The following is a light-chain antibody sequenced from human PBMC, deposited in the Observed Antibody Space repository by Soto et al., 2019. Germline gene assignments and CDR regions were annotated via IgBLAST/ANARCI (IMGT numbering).Light chain of an antibody. CDR2: DAS. Sequence: DIQMTRSPSTLSASVGDRVTITCRASQSISTLLAWYQQKPGKAPELLISDASSLESGVPSRFSGSGSGAEFTLTISSLQPDDFATYYCQQYNSYSLWTFGQGTKVDIK. CDR3: QQYNSYSLWT. CDR1: QSISTL. V-gene: IGKV1-5*01. J-gene: IGKJ1*01.